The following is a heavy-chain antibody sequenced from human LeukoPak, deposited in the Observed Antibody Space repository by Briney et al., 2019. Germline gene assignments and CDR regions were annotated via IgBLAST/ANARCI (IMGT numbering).Heavy chain of an antibody. J-gene: IGHJ4*02. CDR1: GFTVSSNY. CDR2: TYSCGST. V-gene: IGHV3-53*01. Sequence: GGSLRLSCAASGFTVSSNYMSWVRQAPGKGLEWVAITYSCGSTYYADSVKGRFTISRDNSKNTVYLQMNSLRAEDTAVYYCARDGGSGRRHFDYWGQGTLVTVSS. CDR3: ARDGGSGRRHFDY. D-gene: IGHD3-10*01.